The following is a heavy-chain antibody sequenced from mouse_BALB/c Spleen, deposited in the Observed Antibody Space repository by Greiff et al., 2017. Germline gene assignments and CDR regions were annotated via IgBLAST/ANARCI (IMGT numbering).Heavy chain of an antibody. Sequence: EVKLVESGGGLVKPGGSLKLSCAASGFTFSDYYMYWVRQTPEKRLEWVATISDGGSYTYYPDSVKGRFTISRDNAKNNLYLQMSSLKSEDTAMYYCASTTVVATPFAYWGQGTLVTVSA. CDR2: ISDGGSYT. V-gene: IGHV5-4*02. J-gene: IGHJ3*01. CDR1: GFTFSDYY. CDR3: ASTTVVATPFAY. D-gene: IGHD1-1*01.